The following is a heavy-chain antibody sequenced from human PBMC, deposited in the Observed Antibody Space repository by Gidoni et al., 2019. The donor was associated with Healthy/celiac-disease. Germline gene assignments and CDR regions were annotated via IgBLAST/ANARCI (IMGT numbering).Heavy chain of an antibody. CDR3: ARVSGYYDSSGYSQSLFDY. J-gene: IGHJ4*02. Sequence: QVQLQESGPGLVKPSETLSLTCTVSGGSISSYYWSWIRQPPGKGLEWIGYIYYSGSTNYNPSLKSRVTISVDTSKNQFSLKLSSVTAADTAVYYCARVSGYYDSSGYSQSLFDYWGQGTLVTVSS. V-gene: IGHV4-59*01. D-gene: IGHD3-22*01. CDR2: IYYSGST. CDR1: GGSISSYY.